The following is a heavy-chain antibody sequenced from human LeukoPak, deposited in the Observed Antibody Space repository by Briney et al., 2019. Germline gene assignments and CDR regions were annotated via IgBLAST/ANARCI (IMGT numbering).Heavy chain of an antibody. CDR1: GGSISSGDYY. CDR3: ARAPTTVVAWGKNWFDP. V-gene: IGHV4-30-4*01. J-gene: IGHJ5*02. CDR2: IYYSGNT. Sequence: PSETLSLTCTVSGGSISSGDYYWSWIRQPPGKGLEWIGYIYYSGNTYYNPSLKSRSTMSVDTSKNQFSLNLSSVTAADTAVYYCARAPTTVVAWGKNWFDPWGQGTLVTVSP. D-gene: IGHD4-23*01.